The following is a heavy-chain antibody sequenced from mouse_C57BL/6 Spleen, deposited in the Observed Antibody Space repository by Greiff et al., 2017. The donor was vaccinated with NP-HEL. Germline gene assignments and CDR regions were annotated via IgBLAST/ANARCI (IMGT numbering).Heavy chain of an antibody. D-gene: IGHD1-1*01. J-gene: IGHJ1*03. CDR2: IDPETGGT. Sequence: QVHVKQSGAELVRPGASVTLSCKASGYTFTDYEMHWVKQTPVHGLEWIGAIDPETGGTAYNQKFKGKAILTADKSSSTAYMELRSLTSEDSAVYYCTRSGTTVVADWYFDVWGTGTTVTVSS. CDR1: GYTFTDYE. CDR3: TRSGTTVVADWYFDV. V-gene: IGHV1-15*01.